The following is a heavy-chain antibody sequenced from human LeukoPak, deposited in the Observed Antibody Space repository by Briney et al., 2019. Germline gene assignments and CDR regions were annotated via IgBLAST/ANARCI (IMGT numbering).Heavy chain of an antibody. CDR2: IIPIFGTA. J-gene: IGHJ6*04. D-gene: IGHD3-10*01. V-gene: IGHV1-69*06. Sequence: SVKVSSKASGGTFSSYAISWVRQAPGQGLEWMGGIIPIFGTANYAQKFQGRVTITADKSTSTAYMELSSLRSEDTAVYYCASQITMVRGVIVPYYYYGMDVWGKGTTVTVSS. CDR3: ASQITMVRGVIVPYYYYGMDV. CDR1: GGTFSSYA.